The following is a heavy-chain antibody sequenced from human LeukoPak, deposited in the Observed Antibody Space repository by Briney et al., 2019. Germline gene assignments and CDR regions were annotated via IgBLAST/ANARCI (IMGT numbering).Heavy chain of an antibody. Sequence: GESLKISCKGSGYSFTSYWVGWVRQMPGNGLEWMGIIYPGDSDTRYSPSFQGQVTISADKSISTAYLQWSSLKASDTAMYYCARQVDIVATIKWFDPWGQGTLVTVSS. J-gene: IGHJ5*02. CDR1: GYSFTSYW. D-gene: IGHD5-12*01. CDR2: IYPGDSDT. V-gene: IGHV5-51*01. CDR3: ARQVDIVATIKWFDP.